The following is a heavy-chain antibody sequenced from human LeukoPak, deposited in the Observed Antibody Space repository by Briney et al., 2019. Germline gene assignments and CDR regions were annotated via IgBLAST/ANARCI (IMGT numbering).Heavy chain of an antibody. CDR2: ISGSDGST. D-gene: IGHD2-2*01. CDR3: ARGCSSTSCYTGSYGMDV. CDR1: GFTFSSYA. Sequence: GGSLRLSCAASGFTFSSYAMSWVRQAPGKGLEWVSAISGSDGSTYYADSVKGRFTISRDNSKNTLYLQMNSLRAEDTAVYYCARGCSSTSCYTGSYGMDVWGKGTTVTVSS. V-gene: IGHV3-23*01. J-gene: IGHJ6*04.